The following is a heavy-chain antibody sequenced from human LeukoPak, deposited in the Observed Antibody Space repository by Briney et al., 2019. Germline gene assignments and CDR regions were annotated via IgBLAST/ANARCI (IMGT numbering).Heavy chain of an antibody. J-gene: IGHJ5*02. V-gene: IGHV4-34*01. Sequence: SETLSLTCAVYGGSFSGYYWSWIRQPPGKGLEWIGEINHSGSTNYNPSLKSRVTISVDTSKNQFSLKLSSVTAADTAVYYCASGDSSSWYWFDPWGQGTLVTVSS. D-gene: IGHD6-13*01. CDR2: INHSGST. CDR3: ASGDSSSWYWFDP. CDR1: GGSFSGYY.